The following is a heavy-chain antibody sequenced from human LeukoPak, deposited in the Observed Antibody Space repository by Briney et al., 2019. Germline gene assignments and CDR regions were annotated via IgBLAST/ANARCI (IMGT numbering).Heavy chain of an antibody. V-gene: IGHV4-38-2*01. CDR3: ARHYGP. Sequence: PGGPLRLSCAASGFTVSDNYMTWVRQPPGKGLEWIGSIYDSGSTYYNPSLKSRVTTSVDTSKNQFSLKLNSVTAADTAVYYCARHYGPWGQGTLVTVSS. CDR2: IYDSGST. D-gene: IGHD3-16*01. CDR1: GFTVSDNY. J-gene: IGHJ5*02.